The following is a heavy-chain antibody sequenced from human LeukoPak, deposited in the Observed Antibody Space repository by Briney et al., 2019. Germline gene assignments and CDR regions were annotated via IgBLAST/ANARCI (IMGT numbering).Heavy chain of an antibody. J-gene: IGHJ4*02. CDR1: GYTFTSYA. CDR3: AREGTGATISGGLLGY. Sequence: GASVKVSCKASGYTFTSYAVHWVRQAPGQRLEWMGWINAGNGNTKYSQKFQGRVIITRDTSASTAYMELSSLRSEDTAVYHCAREGTGATISGGLLGYWGQGTLVTVSS. V-gene: IGHV1-3*01. D-gene: IGHD3-10*01. CDR2: INAGNGNT.